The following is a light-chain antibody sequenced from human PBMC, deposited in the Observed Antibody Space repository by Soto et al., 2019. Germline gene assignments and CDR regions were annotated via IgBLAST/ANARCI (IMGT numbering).Light chain of an antibody. J-gene: IGKJ1*01. Sequence: AIQLTQSPSSLSASVGDRVTITCRASQGISSALAWYQQKPGKPPKLLIYYASSVESGVPSRFSGSGSWTDFTLTISSLQPEDFATYYCQQFNSYLRTFGQGTKVEIK. CDR1: QGISSA. CDR2: YAS. CDR3: QQFNSYLRT. V-gene: IGKV1-13*02.